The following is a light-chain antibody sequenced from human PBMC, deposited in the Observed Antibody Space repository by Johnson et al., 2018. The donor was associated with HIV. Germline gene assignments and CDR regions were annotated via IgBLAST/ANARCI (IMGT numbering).Light chain of an antibody. CDR3: GTWDSSPSAYV. CDR1: SSNIGNNY. CDR2: DNN. Sequence: QLVLTQPPSVSAAPGQKVTISCSGSSSNIGNNYVSWYQQLPGTAPKLLIYDNNKRPSVIPDRFSGSKSGTSATLGITGLQTGDEADYYCGTWDSSPSAYVSGTGTKVTVL. J-gene: IGLJ1*01. V-gene: IGLV1-51*01.